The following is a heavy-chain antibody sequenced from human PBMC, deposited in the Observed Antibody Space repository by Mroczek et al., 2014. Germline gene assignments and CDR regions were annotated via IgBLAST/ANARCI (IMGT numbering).Heavy chain of an antibody. V-gene: IGHV4-34*01. Sequence: QVQLQESGAGLLKPSETLSLTCAVYGGSFSGYYWSWIRQPPGKGLEWIGEINHSGSTNYNPSLKSRVTISVDTSKNQFSLKLSSVTAADTAVYYCARGTNQPIDYDSSGYNPHFDYWGQGTLVTVSS. J-gene: IGHJ4*02. CDR2: INHSGST. CDR1: GGSFSGYY. CDR3: ARGTNQPIDYDSSGYNPHFDY. D-gene: IGHD3-22*01.